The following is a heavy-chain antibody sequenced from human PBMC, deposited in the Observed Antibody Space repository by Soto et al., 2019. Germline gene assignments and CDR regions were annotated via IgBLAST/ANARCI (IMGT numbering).Heavy chain of an antibody. Sequence: ASVKVSCKASGYTFTGYYMHWVRRAPGQGLEWMGWINPNSGGTNYAQKFQGWVTITRDLSTNTIYMDLSGLRSEDTAVYYCAASPSFWQNYYYGAMDVWGQGTTVTAP. J-gene: IGHJ6*02. V-gene: IGHV1-2*04. CDR1: GYTFTGYY. CDR3: AASPSFWQNYYYGAMDV. CDR2: INPNSGGT.